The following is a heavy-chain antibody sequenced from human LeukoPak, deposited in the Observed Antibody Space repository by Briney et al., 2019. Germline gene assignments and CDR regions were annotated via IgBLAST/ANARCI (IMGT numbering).Heavy chain of an antibody. J-gene: IGHJ4*02. CDR1: GFTFSSYS. CDR2: IISSSSYI. CDR3: ASPGGDSLFDY. Sequence: GGSLRLSCAASGFTFSSYSMNWLRQPPGKGLECVSSIISSSSYIYYAASVKGRFTISRDNAKNSLYLQMNSLRAEDTAVYYCASPGGDSLFDYWGQGTLVTVSS. V-gene: IGHV3-21*01. D-gene: IGHD4-23*01.